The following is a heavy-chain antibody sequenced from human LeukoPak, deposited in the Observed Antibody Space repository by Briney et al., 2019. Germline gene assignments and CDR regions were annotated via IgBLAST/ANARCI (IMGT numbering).Heavy chain of an antibody. Sequence: SETLSLTCTVSGVSISSYYWSWLRQPPGKGLDWIGYIYYSGSINYNPSLKSRVTISVDTSKNQFSLKLSSVTAADTAVYYWARHKHYYDSSGFGYWGRGTLVSVSS. CDR2: IYYSGSI. D-gene: IGHD3-22*01. V-gene: IGHV4-59*08. CDR1: GVSISSYY. J-gene: IGHJ4*02. CDR3: ARHKHYYDSSGFGY.